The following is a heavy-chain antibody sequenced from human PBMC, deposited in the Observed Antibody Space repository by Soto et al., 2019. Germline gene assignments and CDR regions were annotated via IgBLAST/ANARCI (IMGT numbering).Heavy chain of an antibody. D-gene: IGHD2-15*01. CDR2: ISGSGGST. Sequence: EVQLLESGGGLVQPGGSLRLSCAASRFTFSSYAMSWVRQAPGKGLEWVSAISGSGGSTYYADSVKGRFTISRDNSKNTLYLQMNSLRAEDTAVYYCAKSLDVVVVAATFDYWGQGTLVTVSS. CDR1: RFTFSSYA. J-gene: IGHJ4*02. CDR3: AKSLDVVVVAATFDY. V-gene: IGHV3-23*01.